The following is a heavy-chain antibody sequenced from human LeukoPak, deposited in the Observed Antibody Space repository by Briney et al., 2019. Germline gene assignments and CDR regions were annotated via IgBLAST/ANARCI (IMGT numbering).Heavy chain of an antibody. CDR1: GGFISSYY. CDR3: ARLPLRSHFDY. Sequence: PSETLSLTCTVSGGFISSYYWSWLRQPPGKGLEWIGYIYYSGTTNYNPSLKSRVTISVDTSKNQFSLKLNSVTAADTAVYYCARLPLRSHFDYWGQGTLVTVSS. CDR2: IYYSGTT. J-gene: IGHJ4*02. V-gene: IGHV4-59*08.